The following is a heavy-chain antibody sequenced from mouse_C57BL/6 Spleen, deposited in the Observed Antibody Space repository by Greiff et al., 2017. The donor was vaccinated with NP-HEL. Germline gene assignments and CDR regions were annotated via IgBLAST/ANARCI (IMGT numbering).Heavy chain of an antibody. J-gene: IGHJ1*03. CDR2: ISSGSSTI. V-gene: IGHV5-17*01. Sequence: EVQLQESGGGLVKPGGSLKLSCAASGFTFSDYGMHWVRQAPEKGLEWVAYISSGSSTIYYADTVKGRFTISRDNAKNTMFLQMTSLRSEDTAMYYCARMDYGSSLWYFDVWGTGTTVTVSS. CDR1: GFTFSDYG. D-gene: IGHD1-1*01. CDR3: ARMDYGSSLWYFDV.